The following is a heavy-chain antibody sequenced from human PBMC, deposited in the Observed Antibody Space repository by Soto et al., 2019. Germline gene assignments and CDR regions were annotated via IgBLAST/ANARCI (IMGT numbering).Heavy chain of an antibody. V-gene: IGHV1-3*01. CDR1: GYTFTSYA. D-gene: IGHD1-26*01. Sequence: QVQLVQSGAEVKKPGASVKVSCKASGYTFTSYAMHWVRQAPGQRLEWMGWINAGNGNTKYSQKFQGRVTITRDTSASTAYMELSSLRSEDTAVYYCARGISMGATARLDYRGQGTLVTVSS. CDR2: INAGNGNT. CDR3: ARGISMGATARLDY. J-gene: IGHJ4*02.